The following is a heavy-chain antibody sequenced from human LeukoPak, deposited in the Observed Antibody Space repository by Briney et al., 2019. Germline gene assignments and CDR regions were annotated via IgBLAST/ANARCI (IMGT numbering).Heavy chain of an antibody. CDR1: GGTFSSYA. Sequence: SVKVSCKASGGTFSSYAISWVRQAPGQGLEWMGRIIPIFGTANYAQKFQGRVTITTGESTSTAYMELSSLRSEDTAVYYCARDYDILTGSYYYYMDVWGKGTTVTVSS. CDR2: IIPIFGTA. V-gene: IGHV1-69*05. D-gene: IGHD3-9*01. CDR3: ARDYDILTGSYYYYMDV. J-gene: IGHJ6*03.